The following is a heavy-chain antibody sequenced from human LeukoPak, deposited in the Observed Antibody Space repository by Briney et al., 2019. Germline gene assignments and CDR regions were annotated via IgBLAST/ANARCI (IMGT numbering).Heavy chain of an antibody. CDR2: INPSDGST. J-gene: IGHJ4*02. V-gene: IGHV1-46*01. CDR1: GYTFTSYD. D-gene: IGHD1-26*01. CDR3: ARGGKNYFDF. Sequence: ASVKVSCKASGYTFTSYDINWVRQATGQGLEWVGIINPSDGSTNYAQKFQGRVTLTTDTSTGTVYMEMRRLRSDDTAVYYCARGGKNYFDFWGQGTLVTVSS.